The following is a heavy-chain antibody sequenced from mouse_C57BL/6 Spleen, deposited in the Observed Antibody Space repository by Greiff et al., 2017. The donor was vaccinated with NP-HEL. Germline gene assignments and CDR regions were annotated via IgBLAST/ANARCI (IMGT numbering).Heavy chain of an antibody. J-gene: IGHJ4*01. Sequence: QVHVKQSGPELVKPGASVKLSCKASGYTFTSYDINWVKQRPGPGLEWIGWIYPRDGSTKYNEKFKGKATLTVATSSSTAYMELHSLTSEDSAVYCCARYWDYAMDYWGQRTAVTVSS. CDR2: IYPRDGST. D-gene: IGHD4-1*01. CDR1: GYTFTSYD. V-gene: IGHV1-85*01. CDR3: ARYWDYAMDY.